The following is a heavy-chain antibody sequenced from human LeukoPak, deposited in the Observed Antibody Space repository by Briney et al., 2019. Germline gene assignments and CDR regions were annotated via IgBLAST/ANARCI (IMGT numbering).Heavy chain of an antibody. D-gene: IGHD3-22*01. J-gene: IGHJ4*02. CDR1: GGSFSGYY. V-gene: IGHV4-34*01. CDR3: ARGRDSSGNYSPDFDY. Sequence: SETLSLTCAVYGGSFSGYYWSWVRQPPGKGLEWIGEINHSGSTNYNPSLKSRVTISVDTSKNQFSLKRSSVTAADTAVYYCARGRDSSGNYSPDFDYWGQGTLVTVSS. CDR2: INHSGST.